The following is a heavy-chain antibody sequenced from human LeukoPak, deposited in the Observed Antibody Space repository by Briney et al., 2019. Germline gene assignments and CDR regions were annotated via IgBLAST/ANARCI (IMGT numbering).Heavy chain of an antibody. V-gene: IGHV4-59*01. D-gene: IGHD3-22*01. CDR2: IYYSGST. J-gene: IGHJ4*02. CDR1: GGSISSYY. Sequence: PSETLSLTCTVSGGSISSYYWSWIRQPPGKGLEWIGYIYYSGSTNYNPSLKSRVTISVDTSKNQFSLKLSSVTAADTAVYYCAREYSSGYLDYWGQGTLVTVSS. CDR3: AREYSSGYLDY.